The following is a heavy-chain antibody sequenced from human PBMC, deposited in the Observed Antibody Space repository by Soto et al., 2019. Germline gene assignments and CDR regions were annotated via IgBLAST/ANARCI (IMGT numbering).Heavy chain of an antibody. CDR1: GFTFSSYG. V-gene: IGHV3-30*18. CDR3: AKTSTVTNPYYYYGMDV. J-gene: IGHJ6*01. D-gene: IGHD4-17*01. CDR2: ISYDGSNK. Sequence: QVQLVESGGGVVQPGRSLRLSCAASGFTFSSYGMHWVRQAPGKGLEWVAVISYDGSNKYYADSVKGRFTISRDNSKNTLYLQMNSLRAEDTAVYYCAKTSTVTNPYYYYGMDVW.